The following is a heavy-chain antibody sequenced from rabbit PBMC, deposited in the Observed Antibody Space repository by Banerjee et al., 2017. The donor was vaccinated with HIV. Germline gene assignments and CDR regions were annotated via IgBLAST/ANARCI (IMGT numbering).Heavy chain of an antibody. J-gene: IGHJ4*01. CDR3: VRDSLGSGPYIGGYFNL. D-gene: IGHD1-1*01. CDR2: IDPVFGST. Sequence: QEQLVESGGGLVQPGESLKLSCKASGFDFSSYGMSWVRQAPGKGPEWIAYIDPVFGSTYYASWVNGRFTISSHNAQNTLYLQLNSLTAADTATYFCVRDSLGSGPYIGGYFNLWGPGTLVTVS. V-gene: IGHV1S47*01. CDR1: GFDFSSYG.